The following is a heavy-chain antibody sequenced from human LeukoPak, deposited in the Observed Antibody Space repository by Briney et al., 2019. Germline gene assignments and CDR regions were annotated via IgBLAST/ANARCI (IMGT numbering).Heavy chain of an antibody. CDR1: GFTFSNYW. D-gene: IGHD2-2*01. J-gene: IGHJ4*02. CDR3: GRSGFCNSVSCYGLDL. Sequence: GGSLRLSCAATGFTFSNYWMHWVRQAPGKWLEWVSYISSSDKTIYYADSVKCRFTISRDNAKNSLFLQMNSLRAEDTAVYYCGRSGFCNSVSCYGLDLWGQGTLVTVSS. V-gene: IGHV3-48*04. CDR2: ISSSDKTI.